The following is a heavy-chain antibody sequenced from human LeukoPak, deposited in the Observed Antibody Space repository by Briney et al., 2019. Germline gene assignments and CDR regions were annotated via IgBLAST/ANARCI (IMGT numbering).Heavy chain of an antibody. V-gene: IGHV1-69*05. CDR3: ASSYYDFWSGPRLYYYYYYMDV. J-gene: IGHJ6*03. Sequence: ASVKVSCKASGGTFSSYAISWVRQAPGQGLEWMGRIIPIFGTANYAQKFQGRVTITTDESTSTACMELSSLRSEDTAVYYCASSYYDFWSGPRLYYYYYYMDVWGKGTTVTVSS. CDR2: IIPIFGTA. CDR1: GGTFSSYA. D-gene: IGHD3-3*01.